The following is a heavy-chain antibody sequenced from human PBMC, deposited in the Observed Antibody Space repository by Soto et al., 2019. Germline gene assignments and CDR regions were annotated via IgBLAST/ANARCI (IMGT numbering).Heavy chain of an antibody. CDR1: KSVNIAYP. V-gene: IGHV4-4*07. J-gene: IGHJ6*02. CDR3: ARDREAGYNFYYGMDV. CDR2: IYPSASI. Sequence: LSLSFSDSKSVNIAYPRTCIRPPAGKGLEWTARIYPSASINYNPSLKGRVTLSVDTSTNQVSLRLASVTAADTAIYYCARDREAGYNFYYGMDVWGQGTTVNVS. D-gene: IGHD6-19*01.